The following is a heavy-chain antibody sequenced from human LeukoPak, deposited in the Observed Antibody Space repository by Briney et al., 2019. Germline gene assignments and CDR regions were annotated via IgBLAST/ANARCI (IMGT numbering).Heavy chain of an antibody. CDR1: GFTFSSYE. V-gene: IGHV3-48*03. CDR3: ARGKYYSWYYFDY. D-gene: IGHD3-10*01. J-gene: IGHJ4*02. Sequence: PGGSPRLSCAASGFTFSSYEMNWVRQAPGKVLEWVSYISSSGSTIHYADSVKGRFTISRDNAKNSLYLQMNSLRAEDTAVYYCARGKYYSWYYFDYWGQGTLVTVSS. CDR2: ISSSGSTI.